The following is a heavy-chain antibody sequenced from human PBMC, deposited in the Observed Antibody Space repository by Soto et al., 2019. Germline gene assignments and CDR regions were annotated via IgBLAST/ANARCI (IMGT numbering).Heavy chain of an antibody. J-gene: IGHJ6*02. V-gene: IGHV3-30*18. CDR2: ISYDGSNK. CDR1: GFTFSSYG. D-gene: IGHD3-3*01. CDR3: AKDHTYYDFWSGYFEYYHYGMDV. Sequence: GGSLRLSCAASGFTFSSYGMHWVRQAPGKGLEWVAVISYDGSNKYYADSVKGRFTISRDNSKNTLYLQMNSLRAEDTAVYYCAKDHTYYDFWSGYFEYYHYGMDVWGQGTTVTVSS.